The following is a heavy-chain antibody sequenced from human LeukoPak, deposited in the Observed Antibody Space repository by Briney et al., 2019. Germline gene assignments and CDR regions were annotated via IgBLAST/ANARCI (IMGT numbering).Heavy chain of an antibody. D-gene: IGHD2-15*01. CDR3: ARVGGYCSGGSCYSGNWFDP. CDR1: GGSISSYY. J-gene: IGHJ5*02. Sequence: SETLSLTCTVSGGSISSYYWSWIRQPPGKGLEWIGYIYYSGSTNYNPSLKSRVTISVDTSKNQFPLKLSSVTAADTAVYYCARVGGYCSGGSCYSGNWFDPWGQGTLVTVSS. CDR2: IYYSGST. V-gene: IGHV4-59*01.